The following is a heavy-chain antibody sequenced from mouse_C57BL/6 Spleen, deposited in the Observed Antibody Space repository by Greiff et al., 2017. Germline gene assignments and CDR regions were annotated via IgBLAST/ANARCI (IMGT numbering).Heavy chain of an antibody. CDR2: INPSSGYT. CDR3: ARDEDGYFYFDD. Sequence: VQLQESGAELARPGASVTMSCKASGYTFTSYTMHWVKQRPGQGLVWIGYINPSSGYTKYNQTFKDKATLTADTSSSPSYMQLISLTSEDSAMYYCARDEDGYFYFDDWGQGTTLTVSS. CDR1: GYTFTSYT. D-gene: IGHD2-3*01. J-gene: IGHJ2*01. V-gene: IGHV1-4*01.